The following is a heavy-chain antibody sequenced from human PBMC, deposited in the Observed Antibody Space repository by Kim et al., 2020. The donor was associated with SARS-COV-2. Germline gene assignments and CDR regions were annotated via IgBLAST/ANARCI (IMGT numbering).Heavy chain of an antibody. D-gene: IGHD6-19*01. J-gene: IGHJ4*02. Sequence: SETLSLTCTVSGGSISSSSYYWGWIRKPPGKGLEWIGSIYYSGSTYYNPSLKSRVTISVDTSKNQFSLKLSSVTAADTAVYYCARLGSSGWYSRYYFDYWGQGTLVTVSS. CDR2: IYYSGST. CDR3: ARLGSSGWYSRYYFDY. CDR1: GGSISSSSYY. V-gene: IGHV4-39*01.